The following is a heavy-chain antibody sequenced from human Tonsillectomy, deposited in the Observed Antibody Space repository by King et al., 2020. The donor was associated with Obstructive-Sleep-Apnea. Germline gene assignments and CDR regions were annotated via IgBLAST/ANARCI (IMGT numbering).Heavy chain of an antibody. J-gene: IGHJ6*02. CDR2: ISYDGSNK. CDR3: ARDRARSGKDYYYGMDV. CDR1: GFTFSSYS. Sequence: VQLVESGGGVVQPGRSLRLSCAASGFTFSSYSMHWVRQAPGKGLEWVAVISYDGSNKYYAASLKGRFTISRDNSKHTMYLQMNRLRAEETAVYYCARDRARSGKDYYYGMDVWGQGTTVTVSS. D-gene: IGHD3-10*01. V-gene: IGHV3-30*04.